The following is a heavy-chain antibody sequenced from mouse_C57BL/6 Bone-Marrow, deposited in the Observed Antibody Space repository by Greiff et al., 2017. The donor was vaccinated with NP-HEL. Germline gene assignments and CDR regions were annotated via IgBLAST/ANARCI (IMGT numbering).Heavy chain of an antibody. J-gene: IGHJ2*01. CDR3: ARRGCYCFDY. CDR1: GFTFSSYG. D-gene: IGHD2-2*01. Sequence: EVKLMESGGDLVKPGGSLKLSCAASGFTFSSYGMSWVRQTPDKRLEWVATISSGGSYTYYPDSVKGRFTISRDNAKNTLYLQMSSLKSEDTALYYCARRGCYCFDYWGQGTTLTVSS. CDR2: ISSGGSYT. V-gene: IGHV5-6*02.